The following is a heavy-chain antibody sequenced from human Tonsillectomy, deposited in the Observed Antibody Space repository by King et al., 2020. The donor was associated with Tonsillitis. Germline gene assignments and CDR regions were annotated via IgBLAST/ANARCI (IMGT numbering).Heavy chain of an antibody. Sequence: QLQESGPGLVKPSETLSLTCTVSGGSISSYYWSWIRQPPGKGLEWFGYIYYSGSTNFNPSLKSRVTISVDTAKNQVSLKLSSVTAADTAVYYWAKTQGWFDPWGQGTLVTVSS. J-gene: IGHJ5*02. V-gene: IGHV4-59*01. CDR3: AKTQGWFDP. CDR1: GGSISSYY. CDR2: IYYSGST.